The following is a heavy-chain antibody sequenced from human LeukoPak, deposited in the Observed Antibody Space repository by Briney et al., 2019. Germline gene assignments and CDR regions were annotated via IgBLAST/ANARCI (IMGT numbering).Heavy chain of an antibody. CDR1: GGTFSSYA. CDR2: IIPIFGTA. CDR3: ARYDFWSGYYFKASRGYYFDY. Sequence: ASVKVSCKASGGTFSSYAISWVRQAPGQGLEWVGGIIPIFGTANYAQKFQGRVTITADESTSTAYMELSSLRSEDTAVYYCARYDFWSGYYFKASRGYYFDYWGQGTLVTVSS. J-gene: IGHJ4*02. V-gene: IGHV1-69*13. D-gene: IGHD3-3*01.